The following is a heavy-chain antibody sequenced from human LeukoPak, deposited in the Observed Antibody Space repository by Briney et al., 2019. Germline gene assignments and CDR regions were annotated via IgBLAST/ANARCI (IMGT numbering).Heavy chain of an antibody. Sequence: SETLSLTCTVSGGSISSGSYYWSWIRQPAGKGLEWIGRIYTSGSTNYNPSLKSRVTISVDTSKNQFSLKLSSVTAADTAVYYCARGYDWYFDLWGRGTLVTVSS. CDR3: ARGYDWYFDL. D-gene: IGHD2-2*01. CDR2: IYTSGST. CDR1: GGSISSGSYY. V-gene: IGHV4-61*02. J-gene: IGHJ2*01.